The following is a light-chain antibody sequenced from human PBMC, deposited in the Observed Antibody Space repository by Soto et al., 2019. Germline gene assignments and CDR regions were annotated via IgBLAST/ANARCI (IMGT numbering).Light chain of an antibody. CDR1: QAINTF. CDR3: QQYITYPIT. Sequence: DIQMTQSPSSVSASVGDSVTIPCRASQAINTFLAWFQQKPGQAPKSLIYAASTLHSGVPSKFSGTGSGTHFTLTISSLQPEDFATYYCQQYITYPITFGQGTRLEIK. CDR2: AAS. V-gene: IGKV1-16*02. J-gene: IGKJ5*01.